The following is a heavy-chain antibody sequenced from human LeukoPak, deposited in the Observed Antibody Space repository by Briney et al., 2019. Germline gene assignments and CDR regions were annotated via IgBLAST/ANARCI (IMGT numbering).Heavy chain of an antibody. Sequence: GSVKVSCKASGYTFTSYDINWVRQATGQGLEWMGWMNPNSGNTGYAQKFQDRVTITRNTSISTAYMELSSLRSEDTAVYYCARFMRKPSGYWDRWYYYYMDVWGKGTTVTVSS. CDR3: ARFMRKPSGYWDRWYYYYMDV. CDR1: GYTFTSYD. V-gene: IGHV1-8*03. D-gene: IGHD3-22*01. J-gene: IGHJ6*03. CDR2: MNPNSGNT.